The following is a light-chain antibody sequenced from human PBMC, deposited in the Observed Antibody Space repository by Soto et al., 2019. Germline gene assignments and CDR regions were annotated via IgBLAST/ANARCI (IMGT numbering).Light chain of an antibody. J-gene: IGKJ5*01. CDR3: QQYNSPIT. CDR1: QSISTW. V-gene: IGKV1-5*01. Sequence: DLQMTQSPSSLSASVGDSVIITCRASQSISTWLAWYQQKPGKAPKLLIDDASNLESGVPSRFSGSGSGTEFTLTISSLQPDDFATYYCQQYNSPITFAQGRLLEIK. CDR2: DAS.